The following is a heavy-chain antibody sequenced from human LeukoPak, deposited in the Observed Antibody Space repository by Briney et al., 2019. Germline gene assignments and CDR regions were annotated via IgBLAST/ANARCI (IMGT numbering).Heavy chain of an antibody. Sequence: SETLSLTCAVYGESLSGYYWSWIRQPPGKGLEWIGEIDHTGSSNYNPSLKSRVTISLDTSKNQFSLKLNSVTAADTTVYYCASFGYDILTGLSYFQHWGQGTLVTVSS. J-gene: IGHJ1*01. CDR1: GESLSGYY. D-gene: IGHD3-9*01. V-gene: IGHV4-34*01. CDR3: ASFGYDILTGLSYFQH. CDR2: IDHTGSS.